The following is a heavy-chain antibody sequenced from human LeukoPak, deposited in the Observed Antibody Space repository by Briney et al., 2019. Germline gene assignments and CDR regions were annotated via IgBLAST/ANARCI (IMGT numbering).Heavy chain of an antibody. J-gene: IGHJ6*04. V-gene: IGHV1-2*04. Sequence: ASVKVSCKASGYTFTGYYMHWVRQAPGQGLEWMGWINPNSGVTNYAQKFQGWVTLTRDTTISTAYMELSRLRSDDTAVYYCARSSGSYSYYGRDVWAKGTTVTVSS. CDR3: ARSSGSYSYYGRDV. D-gene: IGHD1-26*01. CDR1: GYTFTGYY. CDR2: INPNSGVT.